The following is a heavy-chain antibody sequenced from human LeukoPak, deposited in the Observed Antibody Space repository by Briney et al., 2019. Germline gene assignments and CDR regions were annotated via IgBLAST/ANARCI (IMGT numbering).Heavy chain of an antibody. D-gene: IGHD2-21*01. CDR1: GFTFSSYG. CDR2: ISYDGSKE. V-gene: IGHV3-30*03. CDR3: ARAAYEHQCVVRMDV. J-gene: IGHJ6*02. Sequence: PGGSLRLSCAASGFTFSSYGIHWVRQAPGKGLEWVAVISYDGSKEHYADSVKGRLTISRDNSKNTLHLQMNSLGVEDTAVYYCARAAYEHQCVVRMDVWGQGTTVTVSS.